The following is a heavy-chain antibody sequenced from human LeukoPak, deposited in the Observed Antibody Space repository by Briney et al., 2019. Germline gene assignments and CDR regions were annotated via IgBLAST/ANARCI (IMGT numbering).Heavy chain of an antibody. Sequence: GGSLKISCKGSGYRFNSYWLGLVRQIPGKGLEWVGTNYPGGYHTKYSPSLQCQVPISADKSISTAFLAWTRLHASDTGLYHCARHVCSTSCYISYWGHGAPVTVSS. D-gene: IGHD2-2*02. CDR3: ARHVCSTSCYISY. V-gene: IGHV5-51*01. CDR1: GYRFNSYW. J-gene: IGHJ4*01. CDR2: NYPGGYHT.